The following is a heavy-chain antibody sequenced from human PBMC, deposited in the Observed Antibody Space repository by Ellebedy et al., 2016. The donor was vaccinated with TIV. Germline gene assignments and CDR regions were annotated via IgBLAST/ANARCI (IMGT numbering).Heavy chain of an antibody. V-gene: IGHV4-39*01. CDR1: GGSISSSNYY. Sequence: SETLSLTXSVSGGSISSSNYYWGRIRQPPGKGLEWIGTIFYTGTTYYNPSLKSRVTISVDTSKNEFSLKLSSVTAADTAVYYCARCGSGRYYNVPFDYWGQGTLVIVSS. J-gene: IGHJ4*02. D-gene: IGHD3-10*01. CDR3: ARCGSGRYYNVPFDY. CDR2: IFYTGTT.